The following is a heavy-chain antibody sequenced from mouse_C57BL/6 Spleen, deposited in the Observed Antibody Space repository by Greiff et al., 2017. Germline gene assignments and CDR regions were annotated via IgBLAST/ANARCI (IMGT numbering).Heavy chain of an antibody. CDR3: ARERDDGYDYYAMDY. Sequence: EVKLVESEGGLVQPGSSMKLSCTASGFTFSDYYMAWVRQVPEKGLEWVANINYDGSSTYYLDSLKSRFIISRANAKNILYLQRSRLKSEDTATYYCARERDDGYDYYAMDYWGQGTSVTVSS. D-gene: IGHD2-3*01. CDR1: GFTFSDYY. J-gene: IGHJ4*01. V-gene: IGHV5-16*01. CDR2: INYDGSST.